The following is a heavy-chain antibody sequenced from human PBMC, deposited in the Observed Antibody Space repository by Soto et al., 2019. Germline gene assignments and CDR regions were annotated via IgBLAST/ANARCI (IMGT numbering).Heavy chain of an antibody. CDR1: GFTFKTFV. Sequence: LRLSCAASGFTFKTFVMNWVRQAPGKGLECVSYISCTTDTINFADSVRGRFTISRDNAKNSMFLQMDSLRDADTAVYYCVRQRGVMTDFAYFDSWGQGTLVTVSS. V-gene: IGHV3-48*02. D-gene: IGHD2-21*02. CDR3: VRQRGVMTDFAYFDS. J-gene: IGHJ4*02. CDR2: ISCTTDTI.